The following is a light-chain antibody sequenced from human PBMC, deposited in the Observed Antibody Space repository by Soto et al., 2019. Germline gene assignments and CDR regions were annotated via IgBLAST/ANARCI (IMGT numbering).Light chain of an antibody. Sequence: DIVMTQSPVSLAVTPGEPAFISCRSSQSLLRSDGYSSLDWYRQKSGQSPQLLIHLGSVRASGVPERFSASGSGKDFTLKISRVEAEDGGVCCCMQARQVSPPFGGGTKVEL. V-gene: IGKV2-28*01. CDR3: MQARQVSPP. CDR1: QSLLRSDGYSS. CDR2: LGS. J-gene: IGKJ4*01.